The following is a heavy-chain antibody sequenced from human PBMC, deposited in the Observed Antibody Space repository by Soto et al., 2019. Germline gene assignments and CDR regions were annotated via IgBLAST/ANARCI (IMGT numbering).Heavy chain of an antibody. CDR2: IWYDGSNK. CDR1: GFTFSSYG. CDR3: ARDLSPAAYCGGDCSIFDY. V-gene: IGHV3-33*01. J-gene: IGHJ4*02. D-gene: IGHD2-21*02. Sequence: GGSLRLSCAASGFTFSSYGMHWVRQAPGKGLEWVAVIWYDGSNKYYADSVKGRFTISRDNSKNTLYLQMNSLRAEDTAVYYCARDLSPAAYCGGDCSIFDYWGQGTLVTVSS.